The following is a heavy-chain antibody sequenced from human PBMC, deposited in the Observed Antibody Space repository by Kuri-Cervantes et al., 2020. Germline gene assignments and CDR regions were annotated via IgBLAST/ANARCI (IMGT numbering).Heavy chain of an antibody. V-gene: IGHV1-69*05. CDR2: IIPVFGTT. Sequence: SVKVSCKASGGTFSSHGLSWVRQAPGQGLEWMGGIIPVFGTTNYAQKFQGRITITMDESTSTAYMELSRLTSEDTAVYYCAREVATYSGYDKDYYYYYMDVWGKGTTVTVSS. CDR1: GGTFSSHG. J-gene: IGHJ6*03. CDR3: AREVATYSGYDKDYYYYYMDV. D-gene: IGHD5-12*01.